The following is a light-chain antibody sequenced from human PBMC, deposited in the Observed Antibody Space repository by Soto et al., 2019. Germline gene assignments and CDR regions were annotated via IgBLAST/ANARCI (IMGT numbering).Light chain of an antibody. CDR2: RAS. CDR3: QQYNSYSPRLS. CDR1: QSISNW. J-gene: IGKJ4*01. V-gene: IGKV1-5*03. Sequence: DIPMTQSPSTLSAPVGDRVTITCLASQSISNWLAGYQQKPGKAPKLLLYRASSLASRVPSRFSGSGSGTEFSLTISSLQHDAFATYYCQQYNSYSPRLSFGGGTKVETK.